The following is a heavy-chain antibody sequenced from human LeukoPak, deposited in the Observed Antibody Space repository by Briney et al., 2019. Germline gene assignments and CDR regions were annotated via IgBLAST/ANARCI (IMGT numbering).Heavy chain of an antibody. V-gene: IGHV4-61*02. CDR3: ARTYCDTTTCYRFDS. Sequence: SETLSLTCTVSSGSISGSDLYWNWIRQAAGKGLEWIGRVHSGETANYNPSLAGRVTVSVDRSKNQLSLKMNSVTAADTAVYYCARTYCDTTTCYRFDSWGQGLLVTVSS. D-gene: IGHD2-2*01. CDR2: VHSGETA. J-gene: IGHJ4*02. CDR1: SGSISGSDLY.